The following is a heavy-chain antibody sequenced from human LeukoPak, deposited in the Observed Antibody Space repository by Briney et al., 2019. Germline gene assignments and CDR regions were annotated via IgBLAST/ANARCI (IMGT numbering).Heavy chain of an antibody. D-gene: IGHD3-10*01. CDR2: IIPIFGTA. CDR3: ARTKGYYGSGSYFPFDY. J-gene: IGHJ4*02. V-gene: IGHV1-69*13. Sequence: SVKVSCKTSGYSFTDYNLHWARQAPGQGLEWMGGIIPIFGTANYAQKFQGRVTITADESTSTAYMELSSLRSEDTAVYYCARTKGYYGSGSYFPFDYWGQGTLVTVSS. CDR1: GYSFTDYN.